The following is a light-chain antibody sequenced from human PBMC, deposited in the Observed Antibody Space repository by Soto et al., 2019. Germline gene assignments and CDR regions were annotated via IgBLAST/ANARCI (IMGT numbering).Light chain of an antibody. CDR1: SGHSSYI. J-gene: IGLJ3*02. CDR3: ETWNSNTHV. V-gene: IGLV4-60*02. CDR2: LEGSGSY. Sequence: QSVLTQSSSASASLGSSVKLTCTLSSGHSSYIIAWHQQQPGKAPRDLMKLEGSGSYNKGSRSPDLFSGSSARADRYLTICNHHFDDDADYYCETWNSNTHVFGGGTKLTVL.